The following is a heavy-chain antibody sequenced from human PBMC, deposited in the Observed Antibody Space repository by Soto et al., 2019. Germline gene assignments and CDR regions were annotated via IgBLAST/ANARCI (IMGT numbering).Heavy chain of an antibody. Sequence: EVQLVESGGGLVKPGGSLRLSCAASGFPFSAYSMNWVRQAPGKGLERVSSISASGTHIYYADSVKGRFTISRDNAKNSLHLQMNSLRADDTSVYYCVRGGSCGDYWGQGTLVTVSS. CDR3: VRGGSCGDY. CDR1: GFPFSAYS. J-gene: IGHJ4*02. CDR2: ISASGTHI. V-gene: IGHV3-21*01.